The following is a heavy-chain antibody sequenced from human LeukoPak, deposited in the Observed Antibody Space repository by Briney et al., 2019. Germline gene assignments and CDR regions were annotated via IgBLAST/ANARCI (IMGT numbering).Heavy chain of an antibody. Sequence: SETLSLTCTVSGGSISSSSYYWGWVRQPPGKGLERIGSIYYSRSTYYNPALKSRVTISLDTTKNQFPLKLSSVTATDTDVYYCARERTEDYFDYWGQGTLVTVSS. CDR1: GGSISSSSYY. V-gene: IGHV4-39*06. CDR2: IYYSRST. J-gene: IGHJ4*02. CDR3: ARERTEDYFDY.